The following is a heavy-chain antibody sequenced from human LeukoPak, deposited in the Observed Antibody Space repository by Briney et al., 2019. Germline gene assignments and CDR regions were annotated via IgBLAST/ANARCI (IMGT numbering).Heavy chain of an antibody. CDR1: GCSISSGYY. Sequence: PSETLSLTCAVSGCSISSGYYWGRIRQPPGTGLEWIGSIYHSGSTYYNPSLKSRVTISVDTSKNQFSLKLSSVTAADTAVYYCARDLVSGWYNYWGQGTLVTVSS. J-gene: IGHJ4*02. CDR2: IYHSGST. CDR3: ARDLVSGWYNY. D-gene: IGHD6-19*01. V-gene: IGHV4-38-2*02.